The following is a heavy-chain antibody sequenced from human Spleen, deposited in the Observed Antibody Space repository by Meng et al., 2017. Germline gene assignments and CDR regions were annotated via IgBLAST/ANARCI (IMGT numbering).Heavy chain of an antibody. CDR1: GYTFTGYY. CDR3: ARIDTLGFQH. J-gene: IGHJ1*01. Sequence: QAQLLQSGTEVKKPGASVKVSCKASGYTFTGYYMHWVRQAPGQGLEWMGWINPNSGGTNYAQKFQGRVTMTRDTSMSTAHMELSSLRSDDTAVYYCARIDTLGFQHWGQGTLVTVSS. D-gene: IGHD2-2*02. CDR2: INPNSGGT. V-gene: IGHV1-2*02.